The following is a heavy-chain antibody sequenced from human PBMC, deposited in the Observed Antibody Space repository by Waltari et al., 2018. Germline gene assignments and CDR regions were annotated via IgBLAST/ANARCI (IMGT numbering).Heavy chain of an antibody. Sequence: QVQLQESGPGLVKPSQTLSLTCTVSGGSISSGSYYWSWIRQPAGKVLGWIGDIYTRGRTNYNPSLKSRVTISVDTSKNQFSLKLSSVTAADTAVYYCASLHYYGSGSFDYWGQGTLVTVSS. CDR2: IYTRGRT. CDR3: ASLHYYGSGSFDY. V-gene: IGHV4-61*09. CDR1: GGSISSGSYY. D-gene: IGHD3-10*01. J-gene: IGHJ4*02.